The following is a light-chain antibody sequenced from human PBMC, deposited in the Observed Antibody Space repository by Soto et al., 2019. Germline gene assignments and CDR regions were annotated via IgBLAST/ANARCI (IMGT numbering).Light chain of an antibody. CDR3: QHYNNWPPWT. V-gene: IGKV1-5*03. CDR1: HSIIKW. Sequence: DIQMTQSPTTLSASVGDRVTITCRASHSIIKWLAWYQQKPGKAPNLLIYEASTLQSGVPSRFSGSGSGTEFTLTISSLQSEDFAVYYCQHYNNWPPWTFGQGTKVDTK. CDR2: EAS. J-gene: IGKJ1*01.